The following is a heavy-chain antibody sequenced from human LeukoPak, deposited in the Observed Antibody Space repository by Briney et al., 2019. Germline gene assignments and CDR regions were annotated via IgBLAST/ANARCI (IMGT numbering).Heavy chain of an antibody. Sequence: GGSLRLSCAASGFTFSSYAMHWVRQAPGKGLEWVAVISYDGSNKYYADSVKSRFTISRDNSKNTLYLQMNSLRAEDTAVYYCARVGDILTGYYPPDYWGQGTLVTVSS. CDR1: GFTFSSYA. D-gene: IGHD3-9*01. V-gene: IGHV3-30*04. J-gene: IGHJ4*02. CDR2: ISYDGSNK. CDR3: ARVGDILTGYYPPDY.